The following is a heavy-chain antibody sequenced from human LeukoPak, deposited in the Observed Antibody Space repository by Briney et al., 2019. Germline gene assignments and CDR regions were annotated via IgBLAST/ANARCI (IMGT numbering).Heavy chain of an antibody. CDR1: GYTFSSYW. CDR3: ARLAYCSNDVCYSNYYYSMDV. D-gene: IGHD2-8*01. V-gene: IGHV5-51*01. J-gene: IGHJ6*03. Sequence: GESLKISCKGSGYTFSSYWIGWVRQMPGKGLEWMGIIYPDDPDTRYSPSFQGQVTISADKSISTAYLQWSSLKASDTAMYYCARLAYCSNDVCYSNYYYSMDVWGKGTTVTVSS. CDR2: IYPDDPDT.